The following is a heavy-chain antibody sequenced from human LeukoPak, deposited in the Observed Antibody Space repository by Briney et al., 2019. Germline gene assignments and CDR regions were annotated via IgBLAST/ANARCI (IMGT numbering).Heavy chain of an antibody. D-gene: IGHD2-2*01. CDR1: GGSISSGSYY. J-gene: IGHJ6*03. CDR3: ARDKTSYYYYYHYMDV. CDR2: IYTSGST. Sequence: SETLSLTCTVSGGSISSGSYYWSWLRQPAGKGLEWIGRIYTSGSTNYNPSLKSRVTISVDTSKNQFSLKLSSVTATDTAVYYCARDKTSYYYYYHYMDVWGKGTTVTVSS. V-gene: IGHV4-61*02.